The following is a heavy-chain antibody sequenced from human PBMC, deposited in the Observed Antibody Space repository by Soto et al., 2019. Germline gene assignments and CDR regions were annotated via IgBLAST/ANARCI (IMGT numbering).Heavy chain of an antibody. CDR3: ARSSIIQLWLPDLDY. Sequence: GASVKVSCKASGYPFTGYYMHLVRRAPGQGLEWMGWINPNSGGTNYAQKFQGRVTMTRDTSISTAYMELSRLRSDDTAVYYCARSSIIQLWLPDLDYWGQGTMVTVSS. J-gene: IGHJ4*02. CDR1: GYPFTGYY. V-gene: IGHV1-2*02. D-gene: IGHD5-18*01. CDR2: INPNSGGT.